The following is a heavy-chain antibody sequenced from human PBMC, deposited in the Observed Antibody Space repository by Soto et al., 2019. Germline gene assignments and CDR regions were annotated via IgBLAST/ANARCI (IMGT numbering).Heavy chain of an antibody. Sequence: GGSLRLSCAASGFTFSSYAMSWVRQAPGKGLEWVSAISGSGGSTYYADSVKGRFTISRDNSKNTLYLQMNSLRAEDTAVYYCARDRITGTKFYYYYMDVWGKGTTVTVSS. J-gene: IGHJ6*03. CDR3: ARDRITGTKFYYYYMDV. CDR2: ISGSGGST. D-gene: IGHD1-7*01. CDR1: GFTFSSYA. V-gene: IGHV3-23*01.